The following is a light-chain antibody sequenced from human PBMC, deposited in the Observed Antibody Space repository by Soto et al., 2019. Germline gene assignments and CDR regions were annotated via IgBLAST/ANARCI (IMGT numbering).Light chain of an antibody. Sequence: IVMTQSPATLSVSPGERATLSCRASQSVSSNLAWYQQKPGQAPRLLIYGASNRATGIPARFSGSGSGTEFTLTIGSLQSEDFAVYYCHQYYAWPKTFGQGTKVDIK. CDR1: QSVSSN. CDR2: GAS. J-gene: IGKJ1*01. CDR3: HQYYAWPKT. V-gene: IGKV3-15*01.